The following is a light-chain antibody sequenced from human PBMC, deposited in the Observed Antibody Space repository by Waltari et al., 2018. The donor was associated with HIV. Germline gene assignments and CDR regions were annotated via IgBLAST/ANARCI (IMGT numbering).Light chain of an antibody. CDR2: YNN. V-gene: IGLV1-51*01. J-gene: IGLJ3*02. Sequence: QSVLTQPPSVSSAPAQKVTIPYHERTSNIGNNNVFWYQQLPGTAPKLLIYYNNKRPSGIPDRFPGAKSGTSATLGITGLQTGDEADYYCGTWDSSLSAGVFGGGTKLTVL. CDR3: GTWDSSLSAGV. CDR1: TSNIGNNN.